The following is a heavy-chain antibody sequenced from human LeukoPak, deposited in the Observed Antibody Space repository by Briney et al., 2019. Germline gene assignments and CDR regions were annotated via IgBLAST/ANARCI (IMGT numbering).Heavy chain of an antibody. V-gene: IGHV1-69*01. Sequence: ASVKVSCKASGGTFSSYAISWVRQAPGQGLEWMGGIIPIFGTANYAQKFQGRVTITADESTSTAYMELSSLRSEDTAVYYCARDGYYGSGSYPFDYWGQGTLVTVSS. D-gene: IGHD3-10*01. J-gene: IGHJ4*02. CDR3: ARDGYYGSGSYPFDY. CDR1: GGTFSSYA. CDR2: IIPIFGTA.